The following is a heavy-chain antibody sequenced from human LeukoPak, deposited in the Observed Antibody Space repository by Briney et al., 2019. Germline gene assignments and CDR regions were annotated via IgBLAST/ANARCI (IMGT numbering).Heavy chain of an antibody. Sequence: GGSLRLSCAASGFTFSSYVIHWVRQAPGKGLEWVSAISGSVTSTYYADSVKGRFTISRDNSKNTLYLQMNSLRAEDTAVYYCAKPHIAATDYYYYYMDVWGKGTTVTVSS. CDR1: GFTFSSYV. J-gene: IGHJ6*03. CDR2: ISGSVTST. CDR3: AKPHIAATDYYYYYMDV. D-gene: IGHD6-13*01. V-gene: IGHV3-23*01.